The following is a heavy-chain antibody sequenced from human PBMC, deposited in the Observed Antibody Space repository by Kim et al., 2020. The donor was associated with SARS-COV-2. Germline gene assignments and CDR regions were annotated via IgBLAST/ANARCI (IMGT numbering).Heavy chain of an antibody. J-gene: IGHJ4*02. Sequence: ANYAQKFQGRVTITADESTSTAYMELSSLRSEDTAVYYCARGEQLGPWDYWGQGTLVTVSS. D-gene: IGHD6-6*01. V-gene: IGHV1-69*01. CDR3: ARGEQLGPWDY. CDR2: A.